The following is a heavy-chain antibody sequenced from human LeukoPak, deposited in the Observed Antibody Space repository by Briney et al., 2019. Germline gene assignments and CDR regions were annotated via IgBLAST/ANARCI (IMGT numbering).Heavy chain of an antibody. CDR1: GFTFSTFA. CDR2: IFPSGGEI. V-gene: IGHV3-23*01. Sequence: PGGSLRLSCAASGFTFSTFAMIWVRQPPGKGLEWVSSIFPSGGEIHYADSVRGRFTISRDNSKSTLSLQMNSLRAEDAAVYYCAKAPVTTCSGAYCYPFDYWGQGTLVTVSS. CDR3: AKAPVTTCSGAYCYPFDY. J-gene: IGHJ4*02. D-gene: IGHD2-15*01.